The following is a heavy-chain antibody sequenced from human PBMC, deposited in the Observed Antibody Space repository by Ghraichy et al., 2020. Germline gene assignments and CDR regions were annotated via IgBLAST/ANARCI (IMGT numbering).Heavy chain of an antibody. Sequence: GVSLRLSCEASGLTFSDYGMHWVRQAPGKGLEWVAVLWFDGLNKIYADSVKGRFTISRDDSKNTLYLQMNSLRVEDTAVYYCASARYYDFWSDLFDSWGQGTLVTVSS. V-gene: IGHV3-33*01. J-gene: IGHJ4*02. D-gene: IGHD3-3*01. CDR3: ASARYYDFWSDLFDS. CDR1: GLTFSDYG. CDR2: LWFDGLNK.